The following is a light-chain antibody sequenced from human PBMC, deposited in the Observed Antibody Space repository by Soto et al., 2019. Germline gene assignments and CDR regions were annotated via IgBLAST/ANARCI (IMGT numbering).Light chain of an antibody. V-gene: IGLV2-14*03. Sequence: QSVLTQPASVSGSPGQSITISCSGTSSDVGGINYVSWYQHHPDKGPKLIIYDVSNRPPGVSNRFSGSKSGNTASLSISGLQAEDEADYHCSSYTSTGTYVFGTGTKLTVL. CDR1: SSDVGGINY. CDR3: SSYTSTGTYV. J-gene: IGLJ1*01. CDR2: DVS.